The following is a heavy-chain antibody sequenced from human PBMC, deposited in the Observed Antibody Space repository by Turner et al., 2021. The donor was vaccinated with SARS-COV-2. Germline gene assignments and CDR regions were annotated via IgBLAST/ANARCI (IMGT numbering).Heavy chain of an antibody. D-gene: IGHD3-3*01. Sequence: GWIRQPPGKGLEWIGSIYYSGITYYNPSLKSRVTISVDTSKNQFSLKLSSVTAADTAVYYCAGERAAYYDFWSGYYGNNYYYGMDVWGQGTTVTVSS. J-gene: IGHJ6*02. CDR2: IYYSGIT. CDR3: AGERAAYYDFWSGYYGNNYYYGMDV. V-gene: IGHV4-39*01.